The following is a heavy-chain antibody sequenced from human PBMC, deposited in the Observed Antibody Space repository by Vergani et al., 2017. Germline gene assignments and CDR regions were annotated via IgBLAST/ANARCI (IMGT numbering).Heavy chain of an antibody. D-gene: IGHD2-21*01. J-gene: IGHJ3*02. V-gene: IGHV3-33*01. Sequence: VQLVESGGGVVQPGRSLRLSCAASGFTFSSYGMHWVRQAPGKGLEWVAVIWYDGSNKYYADSVKGRFTISRDNSKNTLYLQMNSLRAEDTAVYYCARDQALFVDAFDIWGQGTMVTVSS. CDR1: GFTFSSYG. CDR3: ARDQALFVDAFDI. CDR2: IWYDGSNK.